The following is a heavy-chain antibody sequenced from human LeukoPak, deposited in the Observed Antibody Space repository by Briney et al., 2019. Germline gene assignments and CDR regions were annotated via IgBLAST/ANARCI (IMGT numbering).Heavy chain of an antibody. CDR2: ISTYNGNT. J-gene: IGHJ2*01. Sequence: ASVKVSCKASGYTFTSNAISWVRQAPGQGLEWMGWISTYNGNTNYAQKFQGRVTLTTDTSTSTAFMDLRSLRSDDTAVYHCARVAIGSWYFDLWGRGTLVTVSS. CDR1: GYTFTSNA. V-gene: IGHV1-18*01. D-gene: IGHD2-15*01. CDR3: ARVAIGSWYFDL.